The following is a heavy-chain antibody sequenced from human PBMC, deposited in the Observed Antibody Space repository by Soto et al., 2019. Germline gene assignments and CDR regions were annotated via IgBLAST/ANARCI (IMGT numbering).Heavy chain of an antibody. V-gene: IGHV3-74*01. D-gene: IGHD1-26*01. Sequence: EVQLVESGGGLVQPGGSLRLSCAASGFTFSTYWMHWVRQAPGKGLVWVSRINSDGSTTTYADSVKGRFTISRDNAKNTLYLQMNSLRAEDTAVYYCATVATGSSSWRDYWGQGTLVTDSS. CDR3: ATVATGSSSWRDY. CDR2: INSDGSTT. J-gene: IGHJ4*02. CDR1: GFTFSTYW.